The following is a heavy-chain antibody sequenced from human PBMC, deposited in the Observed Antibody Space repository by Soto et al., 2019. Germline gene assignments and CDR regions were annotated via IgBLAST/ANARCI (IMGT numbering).Heavy chain of an antibody. J-gene: IGHJ4*02. D-gene: IGHD5-18*01. Sequence: QVQLVQSGPEVKKPGSSVKASCKASGDTFNSYVITWVRQAPGQGLEWLGGIITAFGTTSYAQNFQDRLTITADEAATTDHMELSSLTSEDTAMYYCTRSYGYTFGGSLDNWGQGTLVTVSS. CDR3: TRSYGYTFGGSLDN. CDR1: GDTFNSYV. CDR2: IITAFGTT. V-gene: IGHV1-69*01.